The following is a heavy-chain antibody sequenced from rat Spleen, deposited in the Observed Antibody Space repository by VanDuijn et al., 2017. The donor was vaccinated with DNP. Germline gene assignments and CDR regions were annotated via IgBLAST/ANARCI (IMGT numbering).Heavy chain of an antibody. J-gene: IGHJ2*01. CDR1: GYSITSNYK. CDR2: INNAGNT. Sequence: EVQLQESGPGLVKPSQSLSLTCSVTGYSITSNYKWSWIRKFPGNKLEWMGYINNAGNTNYNPSLKSRSSITRDTSKNQFFLQVNSVGTEDTATYYCAIQLGVFDYWGQGVMVTVSS. CDR3: AIQLGVFDY. D-gene: IGHD5-1*01. V-gene: IGHV3-3*01.